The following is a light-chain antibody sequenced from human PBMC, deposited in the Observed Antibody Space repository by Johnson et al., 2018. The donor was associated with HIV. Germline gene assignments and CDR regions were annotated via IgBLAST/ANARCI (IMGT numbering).Light chain of an antibody. CDR1: SSNIGNNY. CDR3: GTWDSSLSADV. V-gene: IGLV1-51*01. Sequence: QSVLTQPPSVSAAPGQKVTISCSGSSSNIGNNYVSWYQQLPGTAPKLLIYDSNKRPSGIPDRFSGSKSDTSATLGITGLQTGDEADYYCGTWDSSLSADVFGTGTKVTVL. CDR2: DSN. J-gene: IGLJ1*01.